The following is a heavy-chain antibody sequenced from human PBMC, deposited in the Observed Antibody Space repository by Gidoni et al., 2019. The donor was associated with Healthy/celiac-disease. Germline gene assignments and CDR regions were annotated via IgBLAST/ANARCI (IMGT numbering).Heavy chain of an antibody. V-gene: IGHV3-23*01. Sequence: ELQLLESGGGLLLPGGSRSRSCSASGFTFSSYAMSWVRQAPGKGLEWVSAISGSGGSTYYADSVKGRFTISRDNSKNTLYLQMNSLRAEDTAVYYCAKDIDYYDSSGPFDYWGQGTLVTVSS. J-gene: IGHJ4*02. CDR3: AKDIDYYDSSGPFDY. D-gene: IGHD3-22*01. CDR1: GFTFSSYA. CDR2: ISGSGGST.